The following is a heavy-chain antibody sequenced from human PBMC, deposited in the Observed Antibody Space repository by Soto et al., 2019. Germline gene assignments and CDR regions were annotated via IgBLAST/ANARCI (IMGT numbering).Heavy chain of an antibody. CDR3: AKFWDSRPGNIVVVPADPFDY. D-gene: IGHD2-2*01. V-gene: IGHV3-23*01. J-gene: IGHJ4*02. CDR1: GFTFSSYA. CDR2: ISGSGGST. Sequence: PGVSLRLSCAASGFTFSSYAMSWVRQAPGKGLEWVSAISGSGGSTYYADSVKGRFTISRDNSKNTLYLQMNSLRAEDTAVYYCAKFWDSRPGNIVVVPADPFDYWGQGTLVTVSS.